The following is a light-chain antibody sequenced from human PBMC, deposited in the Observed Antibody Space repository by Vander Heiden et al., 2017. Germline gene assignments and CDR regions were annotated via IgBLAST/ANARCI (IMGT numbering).Light chain of an antibody. J-gene: IGLJ2*01. CDR3: QTYDSGNVV. V-gene: IGLV6-57*01. CDR2: EDN. CDR1: SGNIASNY. Sequence: NFMLTQPHSVSESPGETVTISCTRSSGNIASNYVQWYQQRPGSSPTTVIYEDNRRPSGVPDRFSGSIDRSSNSASLTISGLKTEDETDYYCQTYDSGNVVFGGGTKLTVL.